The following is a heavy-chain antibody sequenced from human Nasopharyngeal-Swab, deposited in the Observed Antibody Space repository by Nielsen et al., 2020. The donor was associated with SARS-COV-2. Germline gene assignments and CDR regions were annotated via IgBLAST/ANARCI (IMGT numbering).Heavy chain of an antibody. CDR3: ARNCGGDCFTPYWYFDL. D-gene: IGHD2-21*02. J-gene: IGHJ2*01. Sequence: GSLRLSCTVSGGSISSYYWSWIRQPPGKGLEWIGYIYYSGSTNYNPSLKSRVTISVDTSKNQFSLKLSSVTAADTAVYYCARNCGGDCFTPYWYFDLWGRGTLVTVSS. CDR2: IYYSGST. V-gene: IGHV4-59*01. CDR1: GGSISSYY.